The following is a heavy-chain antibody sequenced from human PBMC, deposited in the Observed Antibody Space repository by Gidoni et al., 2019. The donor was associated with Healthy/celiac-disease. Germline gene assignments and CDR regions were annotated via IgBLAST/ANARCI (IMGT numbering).Heavy chain of an antibody. CDR1: GGSISSYY. CDR2: IYYSGST. V-gene: IGHV4-59*08. CDR3: ARSYDWFDP. J-gene: IGHJ5*02. Sequence: QVQLQESGPGLVKPSAPLSLTCTFSGGSISSYYWSWIRQPPGKGLEWIGYIYYSGSTNYNPSLKSRVTISVDTSKNQFSLKLSSVTAADTAVYYCARSYDWFDPWGQGTLVTVSS.